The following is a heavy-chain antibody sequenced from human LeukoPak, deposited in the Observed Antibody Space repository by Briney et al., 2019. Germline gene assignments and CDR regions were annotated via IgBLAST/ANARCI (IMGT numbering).Heavy chain of an antibody. J-gene: IGHJ4*02. Sequence: SETLSLTCTVSGGSISSSSYYWGWIRQPPGKGLEWIGSIYYSGSTYYNPSLKSRVTISVDTSKNQFSLKLSSVTAADTAVYYCARLDPVSGYYHFDYWGQGTLVTVSS. CDR1: GGSISSSSYY. D-gene: IGHD3-22*01. CDR3: ARLDPVSGYYHFDY. V-gene: IGHV4-39*01. CDR2: IYYSGST.